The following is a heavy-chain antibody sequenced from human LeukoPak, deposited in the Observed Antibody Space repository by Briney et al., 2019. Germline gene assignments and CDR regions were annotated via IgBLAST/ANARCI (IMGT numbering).Heavy chain of an antibody. D-gene: IGHD6-19*01. V-gene: IGHV1-69*13. Sequence: SVKVSCKASGSTFSSYAISWVRQAPGQGLEWMGGIIPIFGTANYAQKFQGRVTITADESTSTAYMELSSLRSEDTAVYYCARPSGLYSGWYGNFDYWGQGTLVTVSS. CDR2: IIPIFGTA. CDR3: ARPSGLYSGWYGNFDY. CDR1: GSTFSSYA. J-gene: IGHJ4*02.